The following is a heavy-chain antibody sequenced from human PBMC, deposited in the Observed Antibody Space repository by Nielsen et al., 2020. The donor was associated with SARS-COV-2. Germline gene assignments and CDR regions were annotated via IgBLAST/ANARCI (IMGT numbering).Heavy chain of an antibody. CDR2: ISGSGGST. CDR3: VRDSSVVIWSGYPVD. V-gene: IGHV3-23*01. Sequence: GSLRLSCAASGFTFSSYAMSWVRQAPGKGLEWVSAISGSGGSTYYADSVKGRFTISRDNAKNSLYLQMNSLRAEDTAVYYCVRDSSVVIWSGYPVDWGQGTLVTVSS. J-gene: IGHJ4*02. D-gene: IGHD3-3*01. CDR1: GFTFSSYA.